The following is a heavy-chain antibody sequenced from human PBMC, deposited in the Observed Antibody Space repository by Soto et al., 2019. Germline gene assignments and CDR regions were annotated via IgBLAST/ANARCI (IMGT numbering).Heavy chain of an antibody. CDR3: ARRAGYSSGWPDYYYYYGMDV. D-gene: IGHD6-19*01. J-gene: IGHJ6*02. CDR1: GGSISSSSYY. CDR2: IYYSGST. V-gene: IGHV4-39*01. Sequence: SETLSLTCTVSGGSISSSSYYWGWIRQPPGKGLEWIGSIYYSGSTYYNPSLKSRVTISVDTSKNQFSLKLSSVTAADTAVYYCARRAGYSSGWPDYYYYYGMDVWGQGTTVTVSS.